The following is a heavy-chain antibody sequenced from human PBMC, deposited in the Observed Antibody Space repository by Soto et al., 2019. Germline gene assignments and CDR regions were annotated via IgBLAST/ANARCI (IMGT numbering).Heavy chain of an antibody. Sequence: ILQPPGKGPEWIGSISYSGSTHYNPSLQSRFTISADTSKNQFSLRLTSVTAADTAVYFCARHDDRPGFINGFDIWGRGTMVT. CDR3: ARHDDRPGFINGFDI. J-gene: IGHJ3*02. V-gene: IGHV4-39*01. D-gene: IGHD3-22*01. CDR2: ISYSGST.